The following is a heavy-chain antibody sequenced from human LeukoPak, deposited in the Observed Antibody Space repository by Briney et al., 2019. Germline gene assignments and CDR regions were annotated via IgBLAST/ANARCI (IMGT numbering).Heavy chain of an antibody. Sequence: PGRSLRLSCAVSGFTFDDYAMHWVRHVPGKGLEGVSGINWNSDSIGYADSVKGRFTTSRDNAKNTLYLQMNSLRAEDTAFYYCAINGGGDSGYGNFDYWGQGTLVTVSS. V-gene: IGHV3-9*01. J-gene: IGHJ4*02. CDR1: GFTFDDYA. CDR2: INWNSDSI. D-gene: IGHD5-12*01. CDR3: AINGGGDSGYGNFDY.